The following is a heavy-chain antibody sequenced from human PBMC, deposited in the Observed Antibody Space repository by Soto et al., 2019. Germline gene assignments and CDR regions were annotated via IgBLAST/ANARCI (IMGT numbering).Heavy chain of an antibody. CDR1: GGSISSSSYY. D-gene: IGHD6-13*01. J-gene: IGHJ2*01. CDR3: ARVLGGSWYWYFDL. Sequence: SETLSLTCTVSGGSISSSSYYWGWIRQPPGKGLEWIGSIYYSGSTYYNPSLKSRVTISVDTSKNQFSLKLSSVTAADTAVYYCARVLGGSWYWYFDLWGRGTLVTVSS. V-gene: IGHV4-39*07. CDR2: IYYSGST.